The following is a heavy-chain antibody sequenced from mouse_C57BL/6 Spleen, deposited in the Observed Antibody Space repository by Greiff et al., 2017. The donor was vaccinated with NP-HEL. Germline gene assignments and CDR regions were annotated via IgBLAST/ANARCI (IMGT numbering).Heavy chain of an antibody. CDR2: INPSNGGT. CDR3: AGFSRFAY. V-gene: IGHV1-53*01. CDR1: GYTFTSYW. Sequence: QVQLQQSGTELVKPGASVKLSCKASGYTFTSYWMHWVKQRPGQGLEWIGNINPSNGGTNYNEKFKGKATFTADTSSNTAYMQLSSLTTEDSAIYYCAGFSRFAYWGQGTLVTVSA. J-gene: IGHJ3*01. D-gene: IGHD1-1*01.